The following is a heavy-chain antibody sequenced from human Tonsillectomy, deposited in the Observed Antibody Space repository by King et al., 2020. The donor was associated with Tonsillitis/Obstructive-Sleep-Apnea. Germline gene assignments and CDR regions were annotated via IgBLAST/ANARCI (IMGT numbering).Heavy chain of an antibody. CDR3: ARSKTSLNGFDP. V-gene: IGHV4-39*01. D-gene: IGHD2-2*01. Sequence: LQLQESGPGLVKPSETLSLTCTVSGGSISSSGYYWGWIRLPPGKGLWWIGSIDYSGSTYHNPSPKSRVTITLDTSKNQFSLKLISVTAADTAVYYCARSKTSLNGFDPWGQGTLVTVSS. CDR1: GGSISSSGYY. CDR2: IDYSGST. J-gene: IGHJ5*02.